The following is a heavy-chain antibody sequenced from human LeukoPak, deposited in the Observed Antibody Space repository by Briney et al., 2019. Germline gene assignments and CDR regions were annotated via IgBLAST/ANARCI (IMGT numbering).Heavy chain of an antibody. J-gene: IGHJ6*02. D-gene: IGHD6-13*01. V-gene: IGHV3-23*01. Sequence: PGGSLRLSCAASGFTFSSYAMSWVRQAPGKGLEWVSAISGSGGSTYYADSVKGRFTISRDNSKNTLYLQMNSLRAEDTAVYYCAKSSGSSSWYYYGMDVWGQGTTVTVSS. CDR2: ISGSGGST. CDR3: AKSSGSSSWYYYGMDV. CDR1: GFTFSSYA.